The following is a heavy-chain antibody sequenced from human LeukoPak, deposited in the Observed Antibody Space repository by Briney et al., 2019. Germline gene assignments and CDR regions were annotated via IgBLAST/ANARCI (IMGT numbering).Heavy chain of an antibody. CDR2: IYYSGST. CDR1: GGSISSSSYY. D-gene: IGHD6-19*01. J-gene: IGHJ4*02. Sequence: SETLSLTCTVSGGSISSSSYYWGWIRQPPGKGLEWIGGIYYSGSTYYNPSLKSRVTISVDTSKNQFSLKLSSVTAADTAVYYCARWANSGWYGDYWGQGTLVTVSS. V-gene: IGHV4-39*01. CDR3: ARWANSGWYGDY.